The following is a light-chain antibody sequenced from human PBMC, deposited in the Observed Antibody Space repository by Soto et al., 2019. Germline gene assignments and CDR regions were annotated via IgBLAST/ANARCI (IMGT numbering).Light chain of an antibody. V-gene: IGKV3-15*01. CDR3: QQYNNWPPWT. CDR2: GAS. CDR1: QSVSSN. J-gene: IGKJ1*01. Sequence: EIVMTQSPATLSVSPGERATLSCRASQSVSSNLAWYQQKHGQAPRLLIYGASTRATGIPARFSGSGSGTEFTLTISSLQSEAFAVYYCQQYNNWPPWTFGQGTKVEIK.